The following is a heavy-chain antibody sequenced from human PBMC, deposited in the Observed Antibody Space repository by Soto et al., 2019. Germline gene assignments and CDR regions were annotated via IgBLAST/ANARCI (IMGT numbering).Heavy chain of an antibody. CDR2: IYYSGST. CDR1: GGSISSSSYY. J-gene: IGHJ4*02. CDR3: ARHSFVWELRPGY. Sequence: QLQLQESGPGLVKPSETLSLTCTVSGGSISSSSYYWGWIRQPPGKGLAWIGSIYYSGSTYYNPSLKSRFTISLDTSKNQFSLKLSSVAAADTAVYDCARHSFVWELRPGYWVQGTLVTVSP. D-gene: IGHD1-26*01. V-gene: IGHV4-39*01.